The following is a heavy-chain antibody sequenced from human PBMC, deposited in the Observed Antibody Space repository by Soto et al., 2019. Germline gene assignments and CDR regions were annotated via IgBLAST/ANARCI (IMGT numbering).Heavy chain of an antibody. CDR2: ISYEGSNK. CDR1: GFTFSSYG. Sequence: QVQLVESGGGVVQPGRSLRLSCAASGFTFSSYGMHWVRQAPGKGLEWVAVISYEGSNKYYADSVKGRFTISRDNSKNTLYLQMNSLRAEDTAVYYCAKENPATTPNDYWGQGTLVTVSS. D-gene: IGHD1-26*01. J-gene: IGHJ4*02. V-gene: IGHV3-30*18. CDR3: AKENPATTPNDY.